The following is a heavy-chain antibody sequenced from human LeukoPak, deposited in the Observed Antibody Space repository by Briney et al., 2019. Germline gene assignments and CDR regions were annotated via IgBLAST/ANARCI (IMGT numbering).Heavy chain of an antibody. CDR2: INPNSGGT. J-gene: IGHJ4*02. Sequence: ASVKVSCKASGYTFTDYYMHWVRQAPGPGREWMGWINPNSGGTDYAQKFQGRVTLIRDTSISTAYMELSRLTSDDTAVYYCARGRYCGETTCSDFDSWGQGTLVTVSS. V-gene: IGHV1-2*02. CDR1: GYTFTDYY. D-gene: IGHD2-21*01. CDR3: ARGRYCGETTCSDFDS.